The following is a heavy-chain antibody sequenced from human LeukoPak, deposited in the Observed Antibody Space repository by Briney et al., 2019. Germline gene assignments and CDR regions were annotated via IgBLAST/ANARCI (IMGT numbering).Heavy chain of an antibody. CDR2: IQYDGSNK. Sequence: GGSLRLSCAASGFTFNTYGMNWVRQAPGKGLEWVAFIQYDGSNKYYAASVKGRFTISRDNSKNTLYLQMNSLRAEDTAVYYCARAYDYVWGSYRPDAFDIWGQGTMVTVSS. J-gene: IGHJ3*02. CDR1: GFTFNTYG. CDR3: ARAYDYVWGSYRPDAFDI. D-gene: IGHD3-16*02. V-gene: IGHV3-30*02.